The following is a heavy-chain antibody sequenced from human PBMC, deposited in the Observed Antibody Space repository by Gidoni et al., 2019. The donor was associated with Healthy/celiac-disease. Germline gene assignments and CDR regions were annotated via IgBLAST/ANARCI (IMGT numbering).Heavy chain of an antibody. J-gene: IGHJ4*02. CDR2: SNHSGST. D-gene: IGHD5-12*01. CDR3: ARGKTRRDGYISSCYYFDY. V-gene: IGHV4-34*01. CDR1: GGSFSGYY. Sequence: GLLKPSETLSLTCAVYGGSFSGYYWSWISQPQGKGLEWIVESNHSGSTNYNPSLKSRVTISVDTSKNQFSLKLSLVTAADTAVYYCARGKTRRDGYISSCYYFDYWGQGTLVTVSS.